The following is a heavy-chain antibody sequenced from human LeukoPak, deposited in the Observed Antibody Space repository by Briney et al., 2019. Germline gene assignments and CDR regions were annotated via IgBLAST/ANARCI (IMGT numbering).Heavy chain of an antibody. Sequence: PSETLSLTCTVSGGAISSYYWSWIRQPPGKGLEWIGYIYYSGSTNYNPSLKSRVTISVDTSKNQFSLKLSSVTAADTAVYYCARQQLSQLYYFDYWGQGTLVTVSS. D-gene: IGHD6-13*01. CDR3: ARQQLSQLYYFDY. CDR1: GGAISSYY. J-gene: IGHJ4*02. V-gene: IGHV4-59*01. CDR2: IYYSGST.